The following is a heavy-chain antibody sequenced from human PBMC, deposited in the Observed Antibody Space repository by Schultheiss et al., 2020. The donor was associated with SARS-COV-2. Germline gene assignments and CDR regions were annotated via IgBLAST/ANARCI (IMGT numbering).Heavy chain of an antibody. V-gene: IGHV3-15*01. CDR3: TTDFEWLRSYYFDY. CDR1: GFTFSSYW. J-gene: IGHJ4*02. D-gene: IGHD5-12*01. CDR2: IKSKTDGGTT. Sequence: GESLKISCAASGFTFSSYWMSWVRQAPGKGLEWVGRIKSKTDGGTTDYAAPVKGRFTISRDDSKNTLYLQMNSLKTEDTAVYYCTTDFEWLRSYYFDYWGQGTLVTVSS.